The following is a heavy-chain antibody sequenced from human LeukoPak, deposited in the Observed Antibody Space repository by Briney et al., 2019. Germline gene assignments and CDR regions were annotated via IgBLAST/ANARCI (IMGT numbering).Heavy chain of an antibody. J-gene: IGHJ4*02. CDR1: GFTFSNYA. CDR2: LSSSGGDT. V-gene: IGHV3-23*01. CDR3: AKDPRRYDFWSGYYCDY. D-gene: IGHD3-3*01. Sequence: GGSLRLSCAASGFTFSNYAMSWVRQAPAKGLEWVSALSSSGGDTFYADSVKGRFTISRDTSKNTLYLQMNSLRAEDTAVYYCAKDPRRYDFWSGYYCDYWGQGTLVTVSS.